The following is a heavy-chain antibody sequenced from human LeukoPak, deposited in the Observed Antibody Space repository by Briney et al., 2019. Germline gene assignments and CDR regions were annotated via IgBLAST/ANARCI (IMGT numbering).Heavy chain of an antibody. CDR2: INSDGSST. D-gene: IGHD6-19*01. J-gene: IGHJ4*02. V-gene: IGHV3-74*01. Sequence: GGSLRLSCAASGFTFSSYWMHWVRQAPGKGLVWVSRINSDGSSTSYADSVKGRFTVSRDNAKNSLYLELDSLRAEDTAVYYCARDSAPGYSSDWYRLGSFDYWGQGTLVTVSS. CDR1: GFTFSSYW. CDR3: ARDSAPGYSSDWYRLGSFDY.